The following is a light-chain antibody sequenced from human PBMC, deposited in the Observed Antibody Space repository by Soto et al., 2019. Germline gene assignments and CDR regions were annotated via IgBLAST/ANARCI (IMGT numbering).Light chain of an antibody. Sequence: PGERATLSCRASQSVDSTFFAWYQKKPGQAPRLLIYGASKRATGVPDRFSGSGSGTDFTLTISRLEPEDFAVYYCQQYMSSVTFGHGTKVEI. V-gene: IGKV3-20*01. CDR3: QQYMSSVT. CDR2: GAS. J-gene: IGKJ1*01. CDR1: QSVDSTF.